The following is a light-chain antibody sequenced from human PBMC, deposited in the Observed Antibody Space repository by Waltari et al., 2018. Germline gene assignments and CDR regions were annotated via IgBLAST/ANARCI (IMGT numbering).Light chain of an antibody. Sequence: YQQYPGKAPKLLMYEVNSWPSGASNRFSGSKSGNTASLTISGLQAEDEAYYCCASYGDSDTWVFGGGTKLNVL. CDR2: EVN. CDR3: ASYGDSDTWV. V-gene: IGLV2-23*02. J-gene: IGLJ3*02.